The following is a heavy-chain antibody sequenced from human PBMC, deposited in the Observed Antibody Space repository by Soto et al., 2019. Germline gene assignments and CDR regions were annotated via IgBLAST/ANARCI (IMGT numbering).Heavy chain of an antibody. Sequence: QVQLVQSGAEVKKPGASVKVSCKTSGDSFSAFYLHWVRQAPGQGLEWLGWINPNGGATKYAQKFRGRVAMTRDTSIRTAYLELSSLRSDDTAIYYCARESGGATATFDYYYFYMDVWGKGTTVTVSS. J-gene: IGHJ6*03. V-gene: IGHV1-2*02. CDR1: GDSFSAFY. CDR3: ARESGGATATFDYYYFYMDV. CDR2: INPNGGAT. D-gene: IGHD5-12*01.